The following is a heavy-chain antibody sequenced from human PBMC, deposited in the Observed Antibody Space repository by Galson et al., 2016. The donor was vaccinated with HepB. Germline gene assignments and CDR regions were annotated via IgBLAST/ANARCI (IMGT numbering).Heavy chain of an antibody. CDR1: GFTFSRDI. CDR2: ISSDGSNE. CDR3: ASEGIYGGNPLRS. J-gene: IGHJ5*02. V-gene: IGHV3-30*04. Sequence: SLRLSCAASGFTFSRDIMHWVRQAPGKGLECVAVISSDGSNEEYANSVKGRFTISRDKSRNTVYLQMNSLTTEDTAVYYCASEGIYGGNPLRSWGQGTLVSVSS. D-gene: IGHD4-23*01.